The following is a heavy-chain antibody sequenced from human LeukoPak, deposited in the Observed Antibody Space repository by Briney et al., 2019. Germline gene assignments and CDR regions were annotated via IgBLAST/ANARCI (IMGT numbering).Heavy chain of an antibody. V-gene: IGHV3-33*01. J-gene: IGHJ4*02. CDR2: IYYDGSNK. D-gene: IGHD4-11*01. CDR3: ARDKTSNYGALDY. Sequence: GGSLRLSCAASGFTFSGYGMHWVRQAPGKGLEWVAVIYYDGSNKYYADSVKGRFTISRDNSKNTLYLQMNSLRAEDTAVYYCARDKTSNYGALDYWGQGTLVTVSS. CDR1: GFTFSGYG.